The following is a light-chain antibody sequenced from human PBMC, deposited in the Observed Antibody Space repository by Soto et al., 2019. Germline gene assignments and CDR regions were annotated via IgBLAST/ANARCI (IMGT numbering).Light chain of an antibody. J-gene: IGLJ2*01. CDR1: SSDVGAYDY. CDR3: SSYTTYSTVV. V-gene: IGLV2-14*01. CDR2: DVT. Sequence: QSALTQPASVSGSPGQSITISCTGTSSDVGAYDYASWYEQHPGKAPKLMLFDVTNRPSGVSHRFSGSKSGNTASLTISGLQAEDEADYYCSSYTTYSTVVFGGGTQLTVL.